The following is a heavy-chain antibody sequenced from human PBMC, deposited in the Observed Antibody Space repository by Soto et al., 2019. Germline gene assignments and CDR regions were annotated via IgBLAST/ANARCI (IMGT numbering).Heavy chain of an antibody. J-gene: IGHJ4*02. V-gene: IGHV1-69*13. Sequence: GASVKVSSQASGGTLRSHAMSWVRQAPGQGLEWMGGIIPIFGTANYAQKFQGRVTITADESTSTAYMELSSLRSEDTAVYYCARATAAGDYWGQGTLVTVSS. CDR1: GGTLRSHA. CDR3: ARATAAGDY. CDR2: IIPIFGTA. D-gene: IGHD6-13*01.